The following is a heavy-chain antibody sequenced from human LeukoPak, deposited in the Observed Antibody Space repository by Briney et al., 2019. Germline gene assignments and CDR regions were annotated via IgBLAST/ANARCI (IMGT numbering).Heavy chain of an antibody. Sequence: GGSLRLSCAASGFIFSSYWMSWVRQAPGKGLEWVANIKQDGSEKYYVDSVKGRFTISRDNAKNSLYLQMNSLRAEDTAVYYCARVFRPSLTVFIIRGAFDIWGQGTMVTVSS. CDR2: IKQDGSEK. CDR3: ARVFRPSLTVFIIRGAFDI. CDR1: GFIFSSYW. D-gene: IGHD3-3*01. J-gene: IGHJ3*02. V-gene: IGHV3-7*01.